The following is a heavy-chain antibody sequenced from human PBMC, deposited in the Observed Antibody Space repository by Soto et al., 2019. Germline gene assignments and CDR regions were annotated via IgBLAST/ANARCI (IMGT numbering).Heavy chain of an antibody. J-gene: IGHJ6*03. CDR1: GFTFSSYW. D-gene: IGHD2-15*01. Sequence: SGGSLRLSCAASGFTFSSYWMSWVRQAPGKGLEWVANIKQDGSEKYYVDSVKGRFTISRDNAKNSLYLQMNSLRAEDTAVYYCARGPPETYCSGGSCFSDYYYYMDVRGKGTTVTVSS. CDR2: IKQDGSEK. V-gene: IGHV3-7*01. CDR3: ARGPPETYCSGGSCFSDYYYYMDV.